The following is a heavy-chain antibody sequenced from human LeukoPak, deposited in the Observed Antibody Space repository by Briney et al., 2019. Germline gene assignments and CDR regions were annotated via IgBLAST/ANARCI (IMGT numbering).Heavy chain of an antibody. Sequence: GGSLRLSCATSGFTFSSYAMSWVRQLPGKGLEWVATIRQDGSAKYYLDSVKGRFIISRDNAKNSLSLQMDSLRVEDTAVYYCARLSGESTIYDYWGQGTLVTVSS. J-gene: IGHJ4*02. CDR2: IRQDGSAK. CDR3: ARLSGESTIYDY. V-gene: IGHV3-7*01. CDR1: GFTFSSYA. D-gene: IGHD5/OR15-5a*01.